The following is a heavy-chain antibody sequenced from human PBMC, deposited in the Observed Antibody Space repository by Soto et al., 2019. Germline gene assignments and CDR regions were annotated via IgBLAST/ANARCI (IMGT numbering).Heavy chain of an antibody. J-gene: IGHJ5*02. V-gene: IGHV3-30-3*01. CDR1: GFTFSTCA. Sequence: GGSLRLSCAASGFTFSTCAMHWVRQAPGKGLEWVAVISNDGSKEFYADAVKGRFTISRDNARNSLYLQMNNLRADDTAVYYCSLISGRWQSWFHLWCQGTL. CDR2: ISNDGSKE. D-gene: IGHD1-26*01. CDR3: SLISGRWQSWFHL.